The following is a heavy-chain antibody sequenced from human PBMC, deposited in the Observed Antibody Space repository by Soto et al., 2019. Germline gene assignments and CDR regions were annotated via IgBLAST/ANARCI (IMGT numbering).Heavy chain of an antibody. CDR2: ISSAVNT. J-gene: IGHJ4*02. Sequence: PGGSLRLSCAASGFTFSNYAMSWVRQAPGKGLEWVSAISSAVNTYYADSVKGRFTISRDNSKNTLSLQMNSLRVEDTAVYYCAKQVRDGTSSPYFFDYWGQGT. D-gene: IGHD6-6*01. CDR1: GFTFSNYA. CDR3: AKQVRDGTSSPYFFDY. V-gene: IGHV3-23*01.